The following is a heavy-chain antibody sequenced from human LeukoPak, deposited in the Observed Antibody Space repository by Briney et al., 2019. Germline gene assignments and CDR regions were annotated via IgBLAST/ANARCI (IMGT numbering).Heavy chain of an antibody. CDR3: ARGLTVTLALYY. CDR1: GFTFDDYA. V-gene: IGHV3-9*01. CDR2: ISWNSGSI. Sequence: PGRSLRLSCAASGFTFDDYAMHWVRQAPGKGLEWVSGISWNSGSIGYADSVKGRFTISRDNAKNSLYLQMNSLRDEDTAVYYCARGLTVTLALYYWGQGTLVTVSS. J-gene: IGHJ4*02. D-gene: IGHD4-17*01.